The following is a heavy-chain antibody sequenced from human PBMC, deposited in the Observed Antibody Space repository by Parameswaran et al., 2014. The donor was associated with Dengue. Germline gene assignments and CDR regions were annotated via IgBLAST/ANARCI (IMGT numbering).Heavy chain of an antibody. J-gene: IGHJ4*02. V-gene: IGHV3-33*05. CDR3: AKGGYYFDY. CDR2: ISYDGSNK. Sequence: WIRQPPGKGLEWVAVISYDGSNKYYADSVKGRFTISRGNSKNTLYLQMNSLRAEDTAVYYCAKGGYYFDYWGQGTLVTVSS. D-gene: IGHD3-16*01.